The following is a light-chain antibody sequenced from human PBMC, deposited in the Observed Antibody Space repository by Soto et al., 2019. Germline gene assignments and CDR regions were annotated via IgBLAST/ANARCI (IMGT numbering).Light chain of an antibody. V-gene: IGKV3-20*01. CDR1: QSLSSRS. Sequence: EIVLTQSPGTLSLSPGESATLSCRASQSLSSRSLAWYQQNPGQAPRLLMYGASSRATGIPDRFSGSGSGTDFTLTISRLEPEDFAVYFCQQYGTSPLTFGGGTKVELK. J-gene: IGKJ4*01. CDR3: QQYGTSPLT. CDR2: GAS.